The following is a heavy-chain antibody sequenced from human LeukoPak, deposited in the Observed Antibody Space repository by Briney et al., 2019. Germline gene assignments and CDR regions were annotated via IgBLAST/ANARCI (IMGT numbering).Heavy chain of an antibody. CDR1: GDSVSTYY. V-gene: IGHV4-4*07. J-gene: IGHJ4*02. CDR2: ISTSGST. D-gene: IGHD1-26*01. Sequence: SETLSLTCTVSGDSVSTYYWSWIRQSAGKGLEWIGHISTSGSTTYNPSLKSRVSMSVDTSKNQFSLKLSSVTAADTAVYYCARAATVVGATIIWGQGALVTVSS. CDR3: ARAATVVGATII.